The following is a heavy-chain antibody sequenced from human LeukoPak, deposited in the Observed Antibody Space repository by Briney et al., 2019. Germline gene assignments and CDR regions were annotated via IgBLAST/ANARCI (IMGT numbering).Heavy chain of an antibody. CDR1: GGSFSGYY. V-gene: IGHV3-11*01. CDR3: SRDPRLLDY. CDR2: ISPNSNDI. J-gene: IGHJ4*02. D-gene: IGHD6-25*01. Sequence: LSLTCAVYGGSFSGYYWSWIRQAPGKGLEWIVYISPNSNDISYADSVKGRFTISRDNAKNSLYLQMNSLTVEDTGVYYCSRDPRLLDYWGQGSQVTVSS.